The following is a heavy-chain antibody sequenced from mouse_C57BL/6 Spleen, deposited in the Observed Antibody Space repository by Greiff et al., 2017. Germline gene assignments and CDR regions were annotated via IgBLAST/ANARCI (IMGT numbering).Heavy chain of an antibody. D-gene: IGHD1-1*01. CDR1: GYTFTDYY. CDR2: INPNNGGT. J-gene: IGHJ1*03. V-gene: IGHV1-26*01. CDR3: ARFGYYGSSWYFDV. Sequence: VQLQQSGPELVKPGASVKISCKASGYTFTDYYMNWVKQSHGKSLEWIGDINPNNGGTSYNQKFKGKATLTVDKSSSTAYMELRSLTSEDSAVYYCARFGYYGSSWYFDVWGTGTTVTVSS.